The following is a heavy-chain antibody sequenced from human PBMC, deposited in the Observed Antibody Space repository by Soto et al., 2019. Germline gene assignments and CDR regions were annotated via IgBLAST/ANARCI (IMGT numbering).Heavy chain of an antibody. CDR2: IYHSGSA. D-gene: IGHD3-9*01. CDR1: GDSMGTDYY. V-gene: IGHV4-38-2*01. Sequence: PSETLSLTCAVSGDSMGTDYYCDWVRQPPGKGLEWIGSIYHSGSAYYNPSLTSRVTISVDTSKNQFSLKVTSVTAADTAVYYCARLTSVRYFDYWGQGTLVTVSS. J-gene: IGHJ4*02. CDR3: ARLTSVRYFDY.